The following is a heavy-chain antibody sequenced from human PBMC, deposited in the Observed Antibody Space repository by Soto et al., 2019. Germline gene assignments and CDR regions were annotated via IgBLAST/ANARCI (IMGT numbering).Heavy chain of an antibody. CDR3: ARDRDWNLDY. D-gene: IGHD1-1*01. V-gene: IGHV1-18*01. Sequence: QVQLVQSGPEVKRPGASVMISCKTSGYTFSDSGISWVRQAPGQGLEWMGWISTHKGNTNFAQSLRVRVTMTEETSTSTVYMQLRSRCSDDTARYFCARDRDWNLDYWGQGSRFTVSS. J-gene: IGHJ4*02. CDR1: GYTFSDSG. CDR2: ISTHKGNT.